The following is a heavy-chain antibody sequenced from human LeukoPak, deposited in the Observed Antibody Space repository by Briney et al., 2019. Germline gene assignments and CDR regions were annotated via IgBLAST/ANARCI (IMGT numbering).Heavy chain of an antibody. CDR3: AKDRGRSSGWFHFDY. CDR1: GFTFSSYG. V-gene: IGHV3-30*18. D-gene: IGHD6-19*01. J-gene: IGHJ4*02. CDR2: ISYDGSNK. Sequence: GGSLRLSCAASGFTFSSYGMHWVRQAPGKGLEWVAVISYDGSNKYYADSVKGRFTTSRDNSKNTLYLQMNSLRAEDTAVYYCAKDRGRSSGWFHFDYWGQGTLVTVSS.